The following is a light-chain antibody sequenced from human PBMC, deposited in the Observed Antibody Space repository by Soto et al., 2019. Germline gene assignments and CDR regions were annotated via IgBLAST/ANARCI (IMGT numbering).Light chain of an antibody. CDR2: VNSDGSH. Sequence: QPVLTQSPSASACLGASVELTCTLSSGHSSYAIAWHQQQPEKGPRYLMKVNSDGSHSKGDGIPDRFSGSSSGAERYLTISSLQSEDEADYYCQTWGTGPWVFGGGTKLTVL. V-gene: IGLV4-69*01. CDR3: QTWGTGPWV. J-gene: IGLJ3*02. CDR1: SGHSSYA.